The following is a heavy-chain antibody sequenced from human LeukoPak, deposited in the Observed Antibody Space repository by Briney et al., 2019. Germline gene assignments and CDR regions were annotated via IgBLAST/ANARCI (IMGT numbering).Heavy chain of an antibody. CDR2: IYHSGST. CDR3: VGNGYYSLDN. D-gene: IGHD3-10*01. Sequence: PSETLSLTCAVSGGSISGTNWWSWVRQPPGKGLEWIGEIYHSGSTNYNPSLKSRVTISVDKSKNQFSLKLNSVTAADTAVYYCVGNGYYSLDNWGQGTLVTVS. J-gene: IGHJ4*02. CDR1: GGSISGTNW. V-gene: IGHV4-4*02.